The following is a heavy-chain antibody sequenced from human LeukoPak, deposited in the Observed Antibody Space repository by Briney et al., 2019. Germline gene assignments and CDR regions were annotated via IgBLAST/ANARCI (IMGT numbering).Heavy chain of an antibody. D-gene: IGHD2-15*01. CDR2: MNPNSGNT. CDR3: ARGRYCSGGSCYSYYYYGMDV. Sequence: EASVKVSCKASGYTFTSYDINWVRQATGQGLEWMGWMNPNSGNTGYAQKFQGRVTMTRNTSISTAYMELSSLRSEDTAVYYCARGRYCSGGSCYSYYYYGMDVWGQGTTVTVSS. J-gene: IGHJ6*02. V-gene: IGHV1-8*01. CDR1: GYTFTSYD.